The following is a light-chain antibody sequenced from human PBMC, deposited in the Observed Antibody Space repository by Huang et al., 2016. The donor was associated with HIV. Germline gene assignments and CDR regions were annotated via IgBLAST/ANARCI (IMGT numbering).Light chain of an antibody. CDR2: GAS. CDR1: ESVSIN. Sequence: EIVMTQSPDTLSVSPGARATLSCRASESVSINLAWYQQRPGQAPRLLIHGASNMAAGIPARFSGSGSGAEFTLTISSLQSEDFALYYCQQYNNWPYTFGQGTKLEIK. V-gene: IGKV3-15*01. J-gene: IGKJ2*01. CDR3: QQYNNWPYT.